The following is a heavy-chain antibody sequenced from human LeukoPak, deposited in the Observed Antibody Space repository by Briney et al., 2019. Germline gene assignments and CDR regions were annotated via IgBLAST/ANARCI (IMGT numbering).Heavy chain of an antibody. CDR3: ARVLAAPMVCWFDP. J-gene: IGHJ5*02. Sequence: PSETLSLTCTVSGYSISSGYYWSWIRQPPGKGLEWIGEINHSGSTNYNPSLKSRVTISVDTSKNQFSLKLSSVTAADTAVYYCARVLAAPMVCWFDPWGQGTLVTVSS. D-gene: IGHD6-13*01. V-gene: IGHV4-38-2*02. CDR2: INHSGST. CDR1: GYSISSGYY.